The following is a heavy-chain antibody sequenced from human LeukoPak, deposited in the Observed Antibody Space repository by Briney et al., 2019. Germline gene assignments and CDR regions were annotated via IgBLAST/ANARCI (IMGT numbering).Heavy chain of an antibody. CDR1: GYTFTGYY. D-gene: IGHD5-12*01. V-gene: IGHV1-2*02. CDR2: INPNSGGT. J-gene: IGHJ4*02. Sequence: ASVKVSCKASGYTFTGYYMHWVRQAPGQGLEWMGWINPNSGGTNYAQKFQGRVTMTRDTSISTAYMELSRLRSDDTAVYYCARDKSDSGYDWVLDYWGQGTLVTVSS. CDR3: ARDKSDSGYDWVLDY.